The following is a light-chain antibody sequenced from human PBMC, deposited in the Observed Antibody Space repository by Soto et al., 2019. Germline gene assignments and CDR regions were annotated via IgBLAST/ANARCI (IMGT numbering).Light chain of an antibody. CDR3: CSYTGTDTLAV. V-gene: IGLV2-14*01. CDR2: EVI. Sequence: QSVLTQPASVSGSPGQSITISCTGTSSDVGGYNYVSWYQQHPGKAPRLMVFEVINRPSGVSNRFSGSKSGNVASLTISGLQAEDEADYYCCSYTGTDTLAVFGSGTKLTVL. J-gene: IGLJ1*01. CDR1: SSDVGGYNY.